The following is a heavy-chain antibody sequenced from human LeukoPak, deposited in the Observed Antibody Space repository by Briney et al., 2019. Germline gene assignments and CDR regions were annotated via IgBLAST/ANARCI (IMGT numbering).Heavy chain of an antibody. CDR3: AKSNGYGLVDI. CDR1: GGSFSGYY. V-gene: IGHV4-34*01. D-gene: IGHD3-10*01. CDR2: INHSGST. J-gene: IGHJ3*02. Sequence: SGTVSLTCAVYGGSFSGYYWSWIRQPPGKGLEWIGEINHSGSTNYNPSLKSRVTISLDTSRNQFSLKLNSVTAADTAVYYCAKSNGYGLVDIWGQGTMVTVSS.